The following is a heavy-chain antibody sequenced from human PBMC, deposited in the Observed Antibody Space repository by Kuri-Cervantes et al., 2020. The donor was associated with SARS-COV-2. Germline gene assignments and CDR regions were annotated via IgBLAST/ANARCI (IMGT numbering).Heavy chain of an antibody. CDR2: IIPILGIA. CDR1: GGTFSSYT. J-gene: IGHJ4*02. V-gene: IGHV1-69*04. Sequence: SVKVSCKASGGTFSSYTISWVRQAPGQGLEWMGRIIPILGIANYAQKFQGRVTITADKSTSTAYMELSSLRSEGTAVYYCARDLVDTAMVIFGYWGQGTLVTVSS. CDR3: ARDLVDTAMVIFGY. D-gene: IGHD5-18*01.